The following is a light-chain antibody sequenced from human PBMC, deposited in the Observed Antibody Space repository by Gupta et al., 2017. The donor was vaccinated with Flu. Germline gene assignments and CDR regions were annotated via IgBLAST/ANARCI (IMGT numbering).Light chain of an antibody. Sequence: QSVLTQPPSASGTPGQRVTISCSGSSSNIGRNNINWFQQLPGSAPKLLMYSNNQRPSGVPDRFAGSESGTSASPALRGLQSEDEAEDDCAEWADSLNQGVFGGGTKLTVL. CDR1: SSNIGRNN. CDR2: SNN. V-gene: IGLV1-44*01. J-gene: IGLJ3*02. CDR3: AEWADSLNQGV.